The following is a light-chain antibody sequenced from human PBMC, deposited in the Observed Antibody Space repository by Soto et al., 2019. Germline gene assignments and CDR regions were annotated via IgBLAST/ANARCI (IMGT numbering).Light chain of an antibody. CDR2: LGS. CDR3: KQYRQAPPT. Sequence: DIVMTQSPVSLPVTPGEPAFISCRSSQSLLRSDGYSSLDWYRQKSGQSPQLLIHLGSIRATGERHRVSGGGSAGAHTRKISTVEIADVQVYYWKQYRQAPPTFGRGTKVELK. J-gene: IGKJ4*01. CDR1: QSLLRSDGYSS. V-gene: IGKV2-28*01.